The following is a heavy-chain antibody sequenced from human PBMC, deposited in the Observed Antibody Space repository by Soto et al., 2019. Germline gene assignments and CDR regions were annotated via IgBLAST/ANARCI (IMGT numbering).Heavy chain of an antibody. CDR3: VQTTGWPGFDF. D-gene: IGHD6-19*01. V-gene: IGHV3-53*01. Sequence: EVQLVESGGGLIQPGGSLRLSCAASGFAVSSKYMTWVRQAPGKGLEWVSVIYGGGTTYYADSVKGLFTISRDTSKTTLYLQMISLRAEDTAVYYCVQTTGWPGFDFWGQGTLVTVSS. CDR2: IYGGGTT. J-gene: IGHJ4*02. CDR1: GFAVSSKY.